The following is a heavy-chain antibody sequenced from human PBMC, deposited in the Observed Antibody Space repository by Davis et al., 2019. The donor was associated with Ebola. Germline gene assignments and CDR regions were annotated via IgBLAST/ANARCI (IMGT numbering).Heavy chain of an antibody. J-gene: IGHJ5*02. CDR3: ARGGASSRYFDA. V-gene: IGHV4-59*08. CDR1: GVSMLGHY. D-gene: IGHD6-6*01. CDR2: IHDSGTT. Sequence: PSETLSLTCTVSGVSMLGHYWSWIRQSPGKGLEWIAFIHDSGTTYYKSSLRSRVTIAMDTSKNQFSLKLTSVTAADTAIYYCARGGASSRYFDAWGQGTLVTVSS.